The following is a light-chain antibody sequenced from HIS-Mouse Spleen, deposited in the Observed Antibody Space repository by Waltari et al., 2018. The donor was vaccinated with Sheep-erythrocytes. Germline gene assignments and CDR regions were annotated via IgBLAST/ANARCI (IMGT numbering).Light chain of an antibody. V-gene: IGLV2-11*01. CDR1: SSEVGVYNY. Sequence: QSALTQPRSVSVSPGQSVTISCTGTSSEVGVYNYVSWYQQHPGKAPNLMIYDVSKRPAGVPDRFSGSKSGNTASLTISGLQAEDEADYYCCSYAGSYTWVFGGGTKLTVL. CDR3: CSYAGSYTWV. J-gene: IGLJ3*02. CDR2: DVS.